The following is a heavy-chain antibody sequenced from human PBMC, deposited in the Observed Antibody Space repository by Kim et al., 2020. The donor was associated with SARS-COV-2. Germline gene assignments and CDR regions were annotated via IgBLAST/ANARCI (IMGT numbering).Heavy chain of an antibody. V-gene: IGHV4-34*01. D-gene: IGHD3-10*01. CDR3: ARTGSGRSYYFDY. CDR1: GGSFSGYY. CDR2: INHSGST. J-gene: IGHJ4*02. Sequence: SETLSLTCAVYGGSFSGYYWSWIRQPPGKGLEWIGEINHSGSTNYNPSLKSRVTISVDTSKNQFSLKLSSVTAADTAVYYCARTGSGRSYYFDYWGQGTLVTVSS.